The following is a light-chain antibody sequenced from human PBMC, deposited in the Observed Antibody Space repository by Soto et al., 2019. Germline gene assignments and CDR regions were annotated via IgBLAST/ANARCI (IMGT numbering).Light chain of an antibody. CDR2: AAS. V-gene: IGKV1-9*01. J-gene: IGKJ1*01. CDR1: QGISSY. CDR3: LQHDTYPRT. Sequence: DIQLTQSPSFLSASVGDIVTITCRASQGISSYLAWYQQKPGKAPKLLIYAASTLQSGVPSRFSGSGSGTEFTLTISSLQPEDFATYYCLQHDTYPRTFGQGTKLDIK.